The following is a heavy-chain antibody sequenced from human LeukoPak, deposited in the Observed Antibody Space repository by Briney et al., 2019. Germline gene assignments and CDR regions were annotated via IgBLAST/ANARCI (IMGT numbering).Heavy chain of an antibody. D-gene: IGHD6-25*01. V-gene: IGHV3-23*01. J-gene: IGHJ4*02. Sequence: GGSLRLSCAASGFTSSIYAMTWAGHAPGRGLEWVSVISGSGGSTYYADSVKGRFTFSRDNPKNTLDLQMNSLRAEDTAVYYCAKKSSGVLNRGWYFDYWGQGTLVAVSS. CDR1: GFTSSIYA. CDR3: AKKSSGVLNRGWYFDY. CDR2: ISGSGGST.